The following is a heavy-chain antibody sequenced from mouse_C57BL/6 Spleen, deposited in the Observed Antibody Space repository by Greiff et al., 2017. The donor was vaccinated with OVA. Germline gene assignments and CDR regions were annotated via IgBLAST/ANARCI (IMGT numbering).Heavy chain of an antibody. D-gene: IGHD2-2*01. CDR2: INPGSGGT. CDR3: ARNGYYFDD. Sequence: LVESGAELVRPGTSVKVSCKASGYAFTNYLIEWVKQRPGQGLEWIGVINPGSGGTNYNEKFKGKATLTADKSSSTAYMQLSSLTSEDSAVYFCARNGYYFDDWGQGTTLTVSS. CDR1: GYAFTNYL. J-gene: IGHJ2*01. V-gene: IGHV1-54*01.